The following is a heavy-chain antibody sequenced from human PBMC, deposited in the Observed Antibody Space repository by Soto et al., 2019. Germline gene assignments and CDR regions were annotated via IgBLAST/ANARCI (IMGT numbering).Heavy chain of an antibody. V-gene: IGHV1-2*02. CDR1: GYTFIGYY. CDR3: ARDRITMLRGSNRFDP. D-gene: IGHD3-10*01. J-gene: IGHJ5*02. Sequence: ASVKVSCKTSGYTFIGYYMHWVRQAPGQGLEWMGWINPNNGGTNYAQKFQGRVTMTRDTSISTAYMELSRLRSDDTAMYYCARDRITMLRGSNRFDPWGQGTLVTVSS. CDR2: INPNNGGT.